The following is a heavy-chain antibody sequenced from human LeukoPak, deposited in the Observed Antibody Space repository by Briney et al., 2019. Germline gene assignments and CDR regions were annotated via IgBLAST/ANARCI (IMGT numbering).Heavy chain of an antibody. CDR3: ARGSRTISTGD. Sequence: PGGSLRLSCAASGFTFSSYWMSWVRQAPGKGLEWVANIKRDGSEKYYVDSVKGRFTISRDNTKNSLYLQMNSLRAEDTAVYYCARGSRTISTGDWGQGTLVTVSS. CDR1: GFTFSSYW. J-gene: IGHJ4*02. D-gene: IGHD2-2*01. CDR2: IKRDGSEK. V-gene: IGHV3-7*01.